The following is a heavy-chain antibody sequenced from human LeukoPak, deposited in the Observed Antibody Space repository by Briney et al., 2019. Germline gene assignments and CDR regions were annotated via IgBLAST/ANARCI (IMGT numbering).Heavy chain of an antibody. CDR2: IYSGGST. Sequence: GGSLRLSCAASGFTVSSNYMSWVRQAPGKGLEWVSVIYSGGSTYYADSAKGRFTISRDNSKNTLYLQMNSLRAEDTAVYYCARDRAVGATDYWGQGTLVTVSS. D-gene: IGHD1-26*01. V-gene: IGHV3-66*01. CDR1: GFTVSSNY. J-gene: IGHJ4*02. CDR3: ARDRAVGATDY.